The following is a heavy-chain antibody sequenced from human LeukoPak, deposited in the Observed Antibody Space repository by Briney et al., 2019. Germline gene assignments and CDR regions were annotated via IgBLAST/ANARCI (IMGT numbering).Heavy chain of an antibody. CDR1: GGSFSGYY. Sequence: SETLSLTCAVYGGSFSGYYWSWIRQPPGKGLEWTGEINHSGSTNYNPSLKSRVTISVDTSKNQFSLKLSSVTAADTAVYYCARGHPNCSSTSCWFDPWGQGTLVTVSS. D-gene: IGHD2-2*01. J-gene: IGHJ5*02. CDR3: ARGHPNCSSTSCWFDP. V-gene: IGHV4-34*01. CDR2: INHSGST.